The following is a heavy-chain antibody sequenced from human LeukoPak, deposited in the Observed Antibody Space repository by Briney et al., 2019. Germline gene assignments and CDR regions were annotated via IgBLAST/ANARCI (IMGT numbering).Heavy chain of an antibody. Sequence: ASVKVSCKASGSTFIAYNMHWVRHAPGQGLEWVGRIDPDSGVTSYAQKSHGSVTMARDTSISTPYMELSRLRSDDTAVYDCAREYYDNSGRKHAFDIWGQGTVVTVSS. CDR3: AREYYDNSGRKHAFDI. D-gene: IGHD3-22*01. J-gene: IGHJ3*02. CDR2: IDPDSGVT. V-gene: IGHV1-2*02. CDR1: GSTFIAYN.